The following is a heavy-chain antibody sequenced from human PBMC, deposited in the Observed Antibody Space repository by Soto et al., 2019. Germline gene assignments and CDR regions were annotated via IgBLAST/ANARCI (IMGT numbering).Heavy chain of an antibody. J-gene: IGHJ1*01. V-gene: IGHV4-31*01. D-gene: IGHD6-19*01. CDR1: GGSISSGGYY. CDR2: IYYSGST. CDR3: ASGVGSGWYAECFQH. Sequence: QVQLQESGPGLVKPSQTLSLTCTVSGGSISSGGYYWSWIRQHPGKGLEWIGYIYYSGSTYYNPSLKSLITISVNTSKNQFSLKLSSVTAADTAVYYCASGVGSGWYAECFQHWGQGTLVTVSS.